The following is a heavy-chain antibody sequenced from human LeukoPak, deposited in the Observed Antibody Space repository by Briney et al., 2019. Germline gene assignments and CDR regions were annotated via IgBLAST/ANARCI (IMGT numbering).Heavy chain of an antibody. CDR3: ARAKSRYDYVWGSYRYYFDY. CDR2: IIPIFGTA. Sequence: GASVKVSCKASGGTFSSYAISWVRQAPGQGLEWMGGIIPIFGTANYAQKFQGRVTITADKSTSTAYMELSSLRSEDTAVYYCARAKSRYDYVWGSYRYYFDYWGQGTLVTVSS. J-gene: IGHJ4*02. D-gene: IGHD3-16*02. V-gene: IGHV1-69*06. CDR1: GGTFSSYA.